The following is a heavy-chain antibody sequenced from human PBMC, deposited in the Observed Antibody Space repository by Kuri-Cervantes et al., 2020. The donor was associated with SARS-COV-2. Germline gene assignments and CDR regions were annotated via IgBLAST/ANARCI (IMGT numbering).Heavy chain of an antibody. CDR3: ARNSRSSGSEFDY. J-gene: IGHJ4*02. CDR1: GFTFSGYT. CDR2: ISGSGSYI. V-gene: IGHV3-21*01. Sequence: GESLKISCVATGFTFSGYTMNWVRQAPGKALQWVSSISGSGSYIYYADSMKGRFTISRDNAKSSLFLQMNSLRVEDTAVYYCARNSRSSGSEFDYWGQGTLVTVSS. D-gene: IGHD3-10*01.